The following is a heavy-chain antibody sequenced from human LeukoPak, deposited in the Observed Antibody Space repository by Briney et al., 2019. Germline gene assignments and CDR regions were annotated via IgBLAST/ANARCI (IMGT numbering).Heavy chain of an antibody. V-gene: IGHV3-30*18. CDR2: ISYDGSSK. D-gene: IGHD6-19*01. Sequence: GRSLRLSCAASGFTFSSYGMHWVRQAPGKGLEWVAGISYDGSSKTYADSLKGRFTISRDKCENTLYLQMKSLGAEDTAVYYGAKEAGLAVAGPSETFDYWGQGSLVSDSS. J-gene: IGHJ4*02. CDR1: GFTFSSYG. CDR3: AKEAGLAVAGPSETFDY.